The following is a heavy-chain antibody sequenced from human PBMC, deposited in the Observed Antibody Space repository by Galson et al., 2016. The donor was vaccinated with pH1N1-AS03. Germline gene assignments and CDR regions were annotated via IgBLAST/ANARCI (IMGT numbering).Heavy chain of an antibody. CDR2: INPSGGYT. Sequence: SVKVSCKASGYTFTMYYMHWVRQVPGQGLEWMGMINPSGGYTSHAQKFQGRVTMTRDTSTNTIYMELSSLRSEDTAVYYCARDLGGVKSGRKGYFDPWGQGTLVTVSS. V-gene: IGHV1-46*01. D-gene: IGHD3-10*01. CDR3: ARDLGGVKSGRKGYFDP. J-gene: IGHJ5*02. CDR1: GYTFTMYY.